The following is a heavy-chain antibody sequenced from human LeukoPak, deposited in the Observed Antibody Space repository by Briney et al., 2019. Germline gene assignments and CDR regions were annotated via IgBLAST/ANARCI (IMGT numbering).Heavy chain of an antibody. CDR1: GDSFNNYY. CDR3: ARDGNLIVPAAPEPPAYYFDY. J-gene: IGHJ4*02. V-gene: IGHV4-4*08. Sequence: SETLSLTCTVSGDSFNNYYWHWIRQPPGKSLDWIGYIYFTGSTNYNPSLESRVTMSVDTSKNQFSLNLSSVTAADTAVYYCARDGNLIVPAAPEPPAYYFDYWGQGTLVTVSS. CDR2: IYFTGST. D-gene: IGHD2-2*01.